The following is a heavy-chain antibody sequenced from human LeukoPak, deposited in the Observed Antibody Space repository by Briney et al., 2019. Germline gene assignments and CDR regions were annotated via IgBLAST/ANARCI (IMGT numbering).Heavy chain of an antibody. J-gene: IGHJ4*02. D-gene: IGHD4-23*01. CDR2: IYYSGST. V-gene: IGHV4-39*01. Sequence: SETLSLTCTVSGGSISRSSYYGRWIRQPPGKGLEWIGCIYYSGSTDYNPSLKSRVTISVDTSKNQFSLKLSSVTAADTAVYYCARLTLAGNPDYFDYWGQGTLVTVSS. CDR3: ARLTLAGNPDYFDY. CDR1: GGSISRSSYY.